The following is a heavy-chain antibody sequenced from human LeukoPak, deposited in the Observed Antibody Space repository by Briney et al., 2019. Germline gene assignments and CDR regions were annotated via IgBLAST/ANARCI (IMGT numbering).Heavy chain of an antibody. V-gene: IGHV3-48*01. Sequence: GGSLRLSCAASGFTFSSYSMNWVRQAPGKGLEWVSYISSSSSTIYYADSVKGRFTISRDNAKNSLYLQMNSLRAEDTAVYYCARDGESSGWYGGDAFDIWGQGTMVTVSS. CDR3: ARDGESSGWYGGDAFDI. CDR1: GFTFSSYS. CDR2: ISSSSSTI. D-gene: IGHD6-19*01. J-gene: IGHJ3*02.